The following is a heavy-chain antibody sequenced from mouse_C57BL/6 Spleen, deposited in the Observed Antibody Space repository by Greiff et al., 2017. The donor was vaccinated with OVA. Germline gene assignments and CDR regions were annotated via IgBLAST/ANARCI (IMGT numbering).Heavy chain of an antibody. V-gene: IGHV5-6*01. CDR3: ARQEYYGNYGAMDY. J-gene: IGHJ4*01. CDR1: GFTFSSYG. CDR2: ISSGGSYT. Sequence: EVKLVESGGDLVKPGGSLKLSCAASGFTFSSYGMSWVRQTPDKRLEWVATISSGGSYTYYPDSVKGRFTISRDNAKNTLYLQMSSLKSEDTAMYYCARQEYYGNYGAMDYWGQGTSVTVSS. D-gene: IGHD2-1*01.